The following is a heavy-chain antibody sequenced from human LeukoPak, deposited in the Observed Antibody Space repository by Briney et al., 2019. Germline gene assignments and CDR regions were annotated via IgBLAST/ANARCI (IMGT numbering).Heavy chain of an antibody. D-gene: IGHD3-22*01. J-gene: IGHJ4*02. CDR2: ISGSGGST. V-gene: IGHV3-23*01. Sequence: PGGSLRLSCAASGFTFSNYAMSWVRQAPGKGLEWVSDISGSGGSTYYADSVKGRFTISSDNSKNTLYLQMNSLRAEDTAVYYCARGRDNSGYYLAYWGQGTRVTVSS. CDR1: GFTFSNYA. CDR3: ARGRDNSGYYLAY.